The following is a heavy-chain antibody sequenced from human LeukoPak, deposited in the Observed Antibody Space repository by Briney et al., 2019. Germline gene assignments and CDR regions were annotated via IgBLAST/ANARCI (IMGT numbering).Heavy chain of an antibody. V-gene: IGHV1-2*02. D-gene: IGHD2-15*01. Sequence: ASVKVSCKASGITFTGYYMHWVRQAPGQGLEWMGWINPNSGGTNYAQKFQGRVTMTRDTSISTAYMELSRLRSDDTAVYYCARDWGYCSGGSCYPDDYWGQGTLVTVSS. CDR2: INPNSGGT. CDR3: ARDWGYCSGGSCYPDDY. CDR1: GITFTGYY. J-gene: IGHJ4*02.